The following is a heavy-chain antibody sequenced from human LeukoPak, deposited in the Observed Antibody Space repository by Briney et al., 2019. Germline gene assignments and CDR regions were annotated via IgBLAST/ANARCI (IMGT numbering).Heavy chain of an antibody. Sequence: GGSLRLSCAASGSTFSGFAMSWVRRTQGKGLEWVSGISGSGDNTLYADSVKGRFTISRDNSKNTLYLEMNSLRAEDTAIYYCAKMKGHPLPKYYMDVWGQGTTVTVSS. J-gene: IGHJ6*01. V-gene: IGHV3-23*01. CDR3: AKMKGHPLPKYYMDV. CDR2: ISGSGDNT. CDR1: GSTFSGFA. D-gene: IGHD1-26*01.